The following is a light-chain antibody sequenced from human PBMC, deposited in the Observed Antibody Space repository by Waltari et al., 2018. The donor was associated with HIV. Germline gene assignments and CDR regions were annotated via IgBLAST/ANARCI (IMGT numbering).Light chain of an antibody. Sequence: QSVLTQPPSVSEAPRQRVPISCSGSNSNIGNNAVTWYQHLPGKAPKLLIYYDNLLPSGVSDRFSGSKSGTSASLAISGLQSEDEADYYCAAWDDSLNGYVFGTGTKVTVL. CDR2: YDN. J-gene: IGLJ1*01. V-gene: IGLV1-36*01. CDR1: NSNIGNNA. CDR3: AAWDDSLNGYV.